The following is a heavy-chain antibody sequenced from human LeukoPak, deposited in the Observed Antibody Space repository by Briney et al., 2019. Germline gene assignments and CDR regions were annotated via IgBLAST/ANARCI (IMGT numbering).Heavy chain of an antibody. CDR2: VNPNSGNT. D-gene: IGHD3-22*01. CDR1: GYTFTSYD. V-gene: IGHV1-8*01. CDR3: ARRSDDYDSSAYYH. Sequence: ASVKVSCKTSGYTFTSYDLNWVRQATGQGLKWMGWVNPNSGNTGYAQKFQGRVTMTMDPSISTAYMELSGLRSEDTAVYYCARRSDDYDSSAYYHWGQGTLVTVSS. J-gene: IGHJ4*02.